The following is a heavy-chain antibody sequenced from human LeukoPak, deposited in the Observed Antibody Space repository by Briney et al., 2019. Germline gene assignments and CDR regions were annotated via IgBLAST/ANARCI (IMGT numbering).Heavy chain of an antibody. CDR3: AKDQLLTLTYYFDY. D-gene: IGHD2-2*01. CDR2: ISGSGGST. J-gene: IGHJ4*02. V-gene: IGHV3-23*01. CDR1: GFSFSSYA. Sequence: GGSLRLSCAASGFSFSSYAMSWVRQAPGKGLEWVSAISGSGGSTYYADSVKGRFTISRDNSKNTLYLQMNSLRAEDTAVYYCAKDQLLTLTYYFDYWGQGTLVTVSS.